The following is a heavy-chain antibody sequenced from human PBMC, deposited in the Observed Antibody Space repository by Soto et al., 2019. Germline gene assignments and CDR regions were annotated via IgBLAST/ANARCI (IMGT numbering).Heavy chain of an antibody. CDR1: GYTFTSYY. CDR3: AREYSSSLYYYGMDV. Sequence: ASVKVSCKASGYTFTSYYMHWVRQAPGQGLEWMGIINPSGGSTSYAQKFQGRVTMTRDTSTSTVYMELSSLRSEDTAVYYCAREYSSSLYYYGMDVWGQGTTFTVSS. D-gene: IGHD6-6*01. J-gene: IGHJ6*02. CDR2: INPSGGST. V-gene: IGHV1-46*01.